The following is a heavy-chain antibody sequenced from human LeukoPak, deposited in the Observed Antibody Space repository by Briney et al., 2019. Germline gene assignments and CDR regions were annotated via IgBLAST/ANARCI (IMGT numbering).Heavy chain of an antibody. CDR3: AKASDTPIAVAVDAFDI. D-gene: IGHD6-19*01. J-gene: IGHJ3*02. Sequence: PGGSLRLSCAASGFTFSSYWMHWVRQAPGKGLEWVSGISWNSGSIGYADSVKGRFTISRDNAKNSLYLQMNSLRAEDTALYYCAKASDTPIAVAVDAFDIWGQGTMVTVSS. CDR2: ISWNSGSI. V-gene: IGHV3-9*01. CDR1: GFTFSSYW.